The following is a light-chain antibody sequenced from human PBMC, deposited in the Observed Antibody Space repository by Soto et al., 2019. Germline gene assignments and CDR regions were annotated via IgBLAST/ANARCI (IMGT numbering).Light chain of an antibody. CDR1: QSLLHSNGYNY. J-gene: IGKJ1*01. V-gene: IGKV2-28*01. CDR3: MQALQTPWT. CDR2: LAS. Sequence: IVMTQSPLSLSVTPGEPASISCGASQSLLHSNGYNYLDWYVKKPGQSPQLMINLASNRASGVPDNFSGSGTGTDFTLNIRRVEAEDGGIDDCMQALQTPWTFGQGTKVDIK.